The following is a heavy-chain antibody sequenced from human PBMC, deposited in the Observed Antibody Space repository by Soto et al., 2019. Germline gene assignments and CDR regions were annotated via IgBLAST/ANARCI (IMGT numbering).Heavy chain of an antibody. V-gene: IGHV1-18*04. J-gene: IGHJ6*02. CDR2: ISTYNGNT. D-gene: IGHD7-27*01. CDR3: ARGLGTNGLGV. CDR1: GYKFITYG. Sequence: QVQLLQSGGEVKKPGASVKVSCKASGYKFITYGITWVRQAPGQGLEWLGGISTYNGNTDYARHLQDRVTMTTETSTSTAFLEVTALTSADTAVYFCARGLGTNGLGVWGQGTSVTVSS.